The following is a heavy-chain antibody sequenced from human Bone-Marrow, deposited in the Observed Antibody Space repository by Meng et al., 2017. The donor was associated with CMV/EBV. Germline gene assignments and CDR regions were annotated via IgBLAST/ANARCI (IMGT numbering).Heavy chain of an antibody. V-gene: IGHV4-61*01. Sequence: VSGGSFSRGSHSWSWLRQPPGQGLEWIGYIHYSENPNYNPSLTGRLTISIDPSRKQFSLKLTSVTSADTALYYCARTLWGTFAVDIWGQGTMVTVSS. D-gene: IGHD3-16*01. CDR1: GGSFSRGSHS. CDR2: IHYSENP. CDR3: ARTLWGTFAVDI. J-gene: IGHJ3*02.